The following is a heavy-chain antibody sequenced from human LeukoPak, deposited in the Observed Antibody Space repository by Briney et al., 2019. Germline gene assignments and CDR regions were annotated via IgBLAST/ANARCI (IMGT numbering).Heavy chain of an antibody. V-gene: IGHV1-2*02. Sequence: ASVKVSCKASGYTFTGYYMHWVRQAPGQGLEWMGWINPNSGGTSYAQKFQGRVTMTRDTSISTAYMELSRLRSDDTAVYYCASYSSGWYYFDYWGQGTLVTVSS. CDR1: GYTFTGYY. CDR2: INPNSGGT. J-gene: IGHJ4*02. CDR3: ASYSSGWYYFDY. D-gene: IGHD6-19*01.